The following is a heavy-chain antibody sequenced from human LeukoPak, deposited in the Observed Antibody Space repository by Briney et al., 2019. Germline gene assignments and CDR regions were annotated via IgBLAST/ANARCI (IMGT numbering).Heavy chain of an antibody. J-gene: IGHJ4*02. CDR3: ARDGTSTDDY. D-gene: IGHD2-2*01. CDR2: ISGNNDNP. Sequence: ASVRVSCKTSGYTFSNFGINWVRQAPGQGLEWIGWISGNNDNPNYGRKFQGRLTVTTDTSTSTAYMELRNLRFDDTAVYYCARDGTSTDDYWGQGTLVTVSS. CDR1: GYTFSNFG. V-gene: IGHV1-18*01.